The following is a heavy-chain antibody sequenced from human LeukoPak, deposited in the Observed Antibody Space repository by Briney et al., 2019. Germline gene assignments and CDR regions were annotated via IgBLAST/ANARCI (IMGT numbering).Heavy chain of an antibody. Sequence: TSETLSLTCTVSGASVSSASYWTWIRQPPGKGVEWIAHIYNGVNTNYNPSLKSRVTISVDTSKNQFSLKLSSVTAADTAVYYCARGGRTSSDFDYWGQGTLVTVSS. CDR3: ARGGRTSSDFDY. D-gene: IGHD1-26*01. J-gene: IGHJ4*02. CDR1: GASVSSASY. V-gene: IGHV4-61*01. CDR2: IYNGVNT.